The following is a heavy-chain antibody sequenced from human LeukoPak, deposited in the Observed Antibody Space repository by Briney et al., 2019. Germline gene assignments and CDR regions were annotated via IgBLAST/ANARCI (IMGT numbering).Heavy chain of an antibody. CDR1: GFTFSSYS. CDR2: FSSSSSTI. J-gene: IGHJ4*02. Sequence: PGGSLRLSCAASGFTFSSYSMNWVRQAPGKGLEWVSYFSSSSSTIYYADSVKGRSTISRDNAKNSLYLQMNSLRAEDTAVYYCARERGKWELPDYWGQGTLVTVSS. D-gene: IGHD1-26*01. V-gene: IGHV3-48*04. CDR3: ARERGKWELPDY.